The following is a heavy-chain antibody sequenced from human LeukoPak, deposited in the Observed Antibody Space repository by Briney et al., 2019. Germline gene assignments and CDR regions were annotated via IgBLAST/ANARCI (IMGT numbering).Heavy chain of an antibody. D-gene: IGHD5-18*01. CDR1: GFTFSGYG. CDR2: IWNDGNNK. CDR3: AKDWGYTTMVSYYFDY. Sequence: GGSLRLSCAASGFTFSGYGMHWVRQDPGKGLEWVAVIWNDGNNKYYADSVKGRFTISRDNSKNTLYLQMNSLRVEDTAVYYCAKDWGYTTMVSYYFDYWGQGALVTVSS. V-gene: IGHV3-33*06. J-gene: IGHJ4*02.